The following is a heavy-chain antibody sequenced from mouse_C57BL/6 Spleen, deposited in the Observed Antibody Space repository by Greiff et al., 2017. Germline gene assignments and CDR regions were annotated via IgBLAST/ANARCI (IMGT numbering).Heavy chain of an antibody. J-gene: IGHJ4*01. V-gene: IGHV1-80*01. CDR1: GYAFSRYW. CDR3: ARGRSLYAMDY. Sequence: VQLQQSGAELVKPGASVKISCKASGYAFSRYWLNWVKQRPGKGLEWIGQIYPGDGDTNYNGKFKGKATLTADKSSSTAYMQLSSLTSEDSAVYFCARGRSLYAMDYWGQGTSVTVS. CDR2: IYPGDGDT.